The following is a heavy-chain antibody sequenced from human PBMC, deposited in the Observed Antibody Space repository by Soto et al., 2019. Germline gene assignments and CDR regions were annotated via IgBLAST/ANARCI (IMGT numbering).Heavy chain of an antibody. D-gene: IGHD1-26*01. J-gene: IGHJ5*02. CDR2: INPSGGST. Sequence: ASVKVSCKASGYTFTSYYMHWVRQAPGQGLEWMGIINPSGGSTSYAQKFQGRVTMTRDTSTSTVYMELSSLRSEDTAVYYCARALPLFIVGATNYWLDPWGQGTLVTVYS. CDR1: GYTFTSYY. CDR3: ARALPLFIVGATNYWLDP. V-gene: IGHV1-46*01.